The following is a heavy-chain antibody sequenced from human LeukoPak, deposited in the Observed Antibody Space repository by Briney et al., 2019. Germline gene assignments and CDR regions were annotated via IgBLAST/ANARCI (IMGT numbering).Heavy chain of an antibody. V-gene: IGHV3-30*04. Sequence: GGSLRLSCSASGFTFSRFAMHWVRQAPGKGLEWVALISYDGSEKYSAESVKGRFTISRDNSKNTVFLQMNSLRTEDTALYYCARADSAWWHTFDYWGQGTLVTVSS. CDR1: GFTFSRFA. D-gene: IGHD2-8*02. CDR3: ARADSAWWHTFDY. J-gene: IGHJ4*02. CDR2: ISYDGSEK.